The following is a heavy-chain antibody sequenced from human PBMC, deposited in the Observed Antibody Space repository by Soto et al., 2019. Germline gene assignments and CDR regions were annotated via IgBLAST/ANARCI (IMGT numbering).Heavy chain of an antibody. CDR3: AILVVPRPILGYNSFNP. CDR2: IYHSGST. J-gene: IGHJ5*02. D-gene: IGHD3-16*01. CDR1: GGSISSGGYS. V-gene: IGHV4-30-2*01. Sequence: PSEPLSLTCAVSGGSISSGGYSWSWIRQPPGRGLEWIGYIYHSGSTLYDPSLKSRVTISIDKSKNQFSLKLGSVTAADTAVYYFAILVVPRPILGYNSFNPWGHGTLVT.